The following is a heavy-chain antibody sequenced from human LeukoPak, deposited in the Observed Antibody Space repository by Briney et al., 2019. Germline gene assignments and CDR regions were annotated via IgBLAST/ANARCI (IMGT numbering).Heavy chain of an antibody. J-gene: IGHJ4*02. V-gene: IGHV3-33*01. CDR2: IWYDGSNE. CDR1: GFTFNSYG. D-gene: IGHD6-6*01. Sequence: GGSLRLSCAASGFTFNSYGMRWVRQAPGKGLEWVAVIWYDGSNEYYADSVKGRFTISRDNSKNTLYLQMNSLRAEDTAVFYCARDTSIAARGPDYWGQGTLVTVSS. CDR3: ARDTSIAARGPDY.